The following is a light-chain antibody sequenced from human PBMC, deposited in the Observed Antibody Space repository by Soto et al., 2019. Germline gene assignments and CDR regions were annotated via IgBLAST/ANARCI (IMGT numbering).Light chain of an antibody. J-gene: IGKJ1*01. CDR1: QSVSSN. CDR3: QQYNYWPPWT. CDR2: GES. V-gene: IGKV3-15*01. Sequence: EIVMTQSPATLSVSPGERATLSCRASQSVSSNLAWYQQKPGQAPRLLISGESTRATGIPARFSGSGSGTEFTLTISSLQSEDFAVYYCQQYNYWPPWTFGQGTKVEIK.